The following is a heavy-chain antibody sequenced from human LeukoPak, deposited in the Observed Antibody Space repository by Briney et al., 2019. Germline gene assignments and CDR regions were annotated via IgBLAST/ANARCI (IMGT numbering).Heavy chain of an antibody. J-gene: IGHJ4*02. CDR1: GYSFTSYW. CDR3: ARHPYPAYFDY. V-gene: IGHV5-51*01. Sequence: GESLKISCKGSGYSFTSYWIGWVRQMPGKGLGWMGIIYPGDSDTRYSPSFQGQVTVSADKSISTAYLQWGSLKASDTAMYYCARHPYPAYFDYWGQGTLVTVSS. CDR2: IYPGDSDT.